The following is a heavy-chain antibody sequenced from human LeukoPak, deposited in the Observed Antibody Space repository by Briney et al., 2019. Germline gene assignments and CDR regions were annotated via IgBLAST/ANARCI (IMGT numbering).Heavy chain of an antibody. CDR2: LNTNGNT. D-gene: IGHD6-6*01. CDR1: GFSISSYA. J-gene: IGHJ5*02. V-gene: IGHV3-23*01. CDR3: AKDQVGWTSSRFDP. Sequence: PGGSLRLSCAASGFSISSYAMSWVRQAPGKGLEWVSGLNTNGNTYNADSVKGWFTISRDISRNTLYLQMNSLRVEDTAVYYCAKDQVGWTSSRFDPWGQETVVTVSS.